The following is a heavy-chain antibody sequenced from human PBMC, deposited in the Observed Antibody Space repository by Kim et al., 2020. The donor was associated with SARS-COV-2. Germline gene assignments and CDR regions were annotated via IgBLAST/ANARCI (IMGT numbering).Heavy chain of an antibody. Sequence: ASVKVSCKASGHAFTYFFIHWVRQAPGQGLEWMGKIDPRVGTAAYSQNFQGKFTMTGDTSTTTVYMELTSLRSEDTATYYCARAPSDFYGMDVWGQGTPVTVSS. CDR2: IDPRVGTA. V-gene: IGHV1-46*01. D-gene: IGHD2-21*01. CDR3: ARAPSDFYGMDV. CDR1: GHAFTYFF. J-gene: IGHJ6*02.